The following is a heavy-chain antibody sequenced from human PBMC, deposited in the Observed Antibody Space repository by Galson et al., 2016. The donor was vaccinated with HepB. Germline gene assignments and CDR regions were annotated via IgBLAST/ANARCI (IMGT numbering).Heavy chain of an antibody. CDR3: GAFRGDSSGYCEY. D-gene: IGHD5-18*01. V-gene: IGHV3-74*01. J-gene: IGHJ4*02. CDR2: ISTDGRTA. Sequence: SLRLSCAASGFTFSSYWMHWVRQAPGKGLVWVSRISTDGRTANQADSVKGRFTISRENARNTVYLQMNSLTAEDTAVYYCGAFRGDSSGYCEYWSQGTLVTVSS. CDR1: GFTFSSYW.